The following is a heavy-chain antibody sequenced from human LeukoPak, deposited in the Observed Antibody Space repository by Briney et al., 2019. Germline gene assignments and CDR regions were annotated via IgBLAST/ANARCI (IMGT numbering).Heavy chain of an antibody. CDR1: GFTFSSYT. J-gene: IGHJ4*02. V-gene: IGHV3-30-3*01. CDR2: ISNDGSSE. D-gene: IGHD2-15*01. CDR3: ARGYCSGGSCTKFDF. Sequence: GRSLRLSCAASGFTFSSYTMYWVRQAPGKGLEWVAFISNDGSSEYYADSVKGRFTISRDNSKNTLFLQMTSLRAEDTAVYHCARGYCSGGSCTKFDFWGQGTLVTVSS.